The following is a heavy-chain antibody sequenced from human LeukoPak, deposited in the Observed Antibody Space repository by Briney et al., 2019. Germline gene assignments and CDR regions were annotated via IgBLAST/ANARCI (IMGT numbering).Heavy chain of an antibody. Sequence: GRSLRLSCATSGFTFSSYGIHWVRQAPGKGLEWVAVISYDGSTIYYADSVKGRFTISRDNSKNTLFLQMNSLRAEDTAVYYCAKAYSSSWSTTPYDYWGQGTLVTVSS. J-gene: IGHJ4*02. D-gene: IGHD6-13*01. V-gene: IGHV3-30*18. CDR3: AKAYSSSWSTTPYDY. CDR1: GFTFSSYG. CDR2: ISYDGSTI.